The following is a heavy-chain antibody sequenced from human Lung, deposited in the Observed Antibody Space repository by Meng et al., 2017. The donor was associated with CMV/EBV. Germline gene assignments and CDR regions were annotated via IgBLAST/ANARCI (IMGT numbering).Heavy chain of an antibody. CDR2: INSDGSGT. CDR3: ARGEYGDYDSIDY. Sequence: CAASGFTFSPYWMHWVRQAAGKGLVLVSRINSDGSGTDYADSVKGRFTISRDNAKNTLYLQMNSLRAEDTAVYYCARGEYGDYDSIDYWGQGTLVTVSS. CDR1: GFTFSPYW. V-gene: IGHV3-74*01. J-gene: IGHJ4*02. D-gene: IGHD4-17*01.